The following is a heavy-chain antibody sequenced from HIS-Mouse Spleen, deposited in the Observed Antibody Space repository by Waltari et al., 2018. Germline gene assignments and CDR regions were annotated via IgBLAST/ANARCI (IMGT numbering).Heavy chain of an antibody. CDR2: IMYSGST. D-gene: IGHD6-13*01. Sequence: QLQLQESGPGLVKPSETLSLTCTVPGGSLSRSSYYWGWFSRPPGKGLGWIGSIMYSGSTYYNPSLKSRVTISVDTSKNQFSLKLSSVTAADTAVYYCAREIPYSSSWYDWYFDLWGRGTLVTVSS. V-gene: IGHV4-39*07. J-gene: IGHJ2*01. CDR1: GGSLSRSSYY. CDR3: AREIPYSSSWYDWYFDL.